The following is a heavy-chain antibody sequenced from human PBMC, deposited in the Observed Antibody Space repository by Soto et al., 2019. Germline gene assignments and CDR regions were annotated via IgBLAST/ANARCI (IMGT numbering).Heavy chain of an antibody. CDR1: GGSFSGYY. J-gene: IGHJ6*02. Sequence: SETLSLTCAVYGGSFSGYYWSWIRQPPGKGLEWIGEINHSGSTNYNPSLKSRVTISVDTSKNQFSLKLSSVTAADTAVYYCARGSSHSRMDVWGQGTTVTVPS. CDR2: INHSGST. V-gene: IGHV4-34*01. D-gene: IGHD2-21*01. CDR3: ARGSSHSRMDV.